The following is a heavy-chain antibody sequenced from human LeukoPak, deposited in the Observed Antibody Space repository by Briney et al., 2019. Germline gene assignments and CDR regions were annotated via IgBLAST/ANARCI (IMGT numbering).Heavy chain of an antibody. Sequence: GGSLRLSCAASGFTFSSYGMHWVRQAPGKGLEWVAVISYDGSNKYYADSVKGRFTISRDNSKNTLYLQMNSLRAEDTAVYYCARVGDSSGYPYYYYYGMDVWGQGTTVTVSS. CDR3: ARVGDSSGYPYYYYYGMDV. D-gene: IGHD3-22*01. V-gene: IGHV3-30*03. J-gene: IGHJ6*02. CDR1: GFTFSSYG. CDR2: ISYDGSNK.